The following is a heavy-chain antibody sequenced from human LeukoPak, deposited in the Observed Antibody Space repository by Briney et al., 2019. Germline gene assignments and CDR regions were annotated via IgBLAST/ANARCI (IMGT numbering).Heavy chain of an antibody. Sequence: PGGSLRLSCASSGFTFSSYGMHWVRQAPGKGLEWVAVISYDGSNKYYVDSVKGRFTISRDNSKNTLYLQMNSLRADDTAVYYCAKGLRHSDNWGQGTLVTVAS. CDR3: AKGLRHSDN. J-gene: IGHJ4*02. V-gene: IGHV3-30*18. CDR1: GFTFSSYG. CDR2: ISYDGSNK. D-gene: IGHD3-9*01.